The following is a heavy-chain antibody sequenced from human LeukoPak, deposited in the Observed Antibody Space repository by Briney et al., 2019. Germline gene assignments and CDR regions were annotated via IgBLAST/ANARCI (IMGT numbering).Heavy chain of an antibody. Sequence: PSETLSLTCTVSGGSISSYYWSWIRQPAGKGLEWIGRIYTSGSTNYNPSLKSRVTMSVDTSKNQFSLKLSSVTAADTAVYYCAREAVPAAYYYYYYYMDVWGKGTTVTISS. D-gene: IGHD2-2*01. CDR1: GGSISSYY. CDR2: IYTSGST. J-gene: IGHJ6*03. V-gene: IGHV4-4*07. CDR3: AREAVPAAYYYYYYYMDV.